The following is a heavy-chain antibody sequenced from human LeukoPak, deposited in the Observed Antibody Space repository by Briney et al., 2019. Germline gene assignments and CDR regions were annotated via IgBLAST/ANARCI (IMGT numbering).Heavy chain of an antibody. CDR2: IYYSGST. J-gene: IGHJ4*02. D-gene: IGHD6-13*01. CDR1: GGSISSSSYY. V-gene: IGHV4-39*07. Sequence: ASETLSLTCTVSGGSISSSSYYWGWIRQPPGKGLEWIGSIYYSGSTYYNPSLKSRVTISVDTSKNQFSLKLSSVTAADTAVYYCARVRQLVTFDYWGQGTLVTVSS. CDR3: ARVRQLVTFDY.